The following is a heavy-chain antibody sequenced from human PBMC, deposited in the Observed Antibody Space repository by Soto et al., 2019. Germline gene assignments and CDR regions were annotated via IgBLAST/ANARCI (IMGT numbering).Heavy chain of an antibody. CDR2: ISGSGGSP. V-gene: IGHV3-23*01. D-gene: IGHD2-8*01. CDR1: GFRFSTYT. Sequence: EVQLLESGGGLVQPGGSLRLSCAASGFRFSTYTMSWVRRAPGKGLEWVSAISGSGGSPSYADSVQGRFTISRDNPKKTLYLQMNSLRAEDTAVYYCAKARCTTSNCYVPDYRGQGTLVTVSS. J-gene: IGHJ4*02. CDR3: AKARCTTSNCYVPDY.